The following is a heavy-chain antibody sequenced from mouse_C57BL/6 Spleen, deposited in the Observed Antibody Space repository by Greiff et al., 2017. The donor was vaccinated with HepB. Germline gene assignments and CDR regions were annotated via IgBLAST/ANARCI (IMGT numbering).Heavy chain of an antibody. Sequence: EVKLVESGGGLVKPGGSLKLSCAASGFTFSSYAMSWVRQTPEKRLEWVATISDGGSYTYYPDNVKGRFTISRDNAKNNLYLQMSHLKSEDTAMYYCARVDYERNYFDYWGQGTTLTVSS. V-gene: IGHV5-4*03. CDR3: ARVDYERNYFDY. J-gene: IGHJ2*01. D-gene: IGHD2-4*01. CDR2: ISDGGSYT. CDR1: GFTFSSYA.